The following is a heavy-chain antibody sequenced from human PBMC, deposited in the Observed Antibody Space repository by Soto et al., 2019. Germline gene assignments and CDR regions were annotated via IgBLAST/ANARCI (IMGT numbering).Heavy chain of an antibody. D-gene: IGHD3-22*01. CDR1: GFTFSSYA. V-gene: IGHV3-23*01. Sequence: GGSLRLSCAASGFTFSSYAMSWVRQAPGKGLEWVSAISGSGGSTYYADSVKGRFTISRDNSKNTLYLQMNSLRAEDTAVYYCAKVAHYYDSSGYYYFDYWGQGTLVTVSS. CDR2: ISGSGGST. CDR3: AKVAHYYDSSGYYYFDY. J-gene: IGHJ4*02.